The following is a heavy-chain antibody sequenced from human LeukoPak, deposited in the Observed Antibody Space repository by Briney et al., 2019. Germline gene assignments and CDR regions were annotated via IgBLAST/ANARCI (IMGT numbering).Heavy chain of an antibody. J-gene: IGHJ4*02. Sequence: GGSLRLSCAASGFTFSSYWMTWVRQAPGKGLEWVANIKEDGSEKYYVDSVKGRFTISRDSAKNSLYLQMNSLRAEDTAVYYCASGSYCDCWGQGTLVTVSS. CDR2: IKEDGSEK. CDR3: ASGSYCDC. V-gene: IGHV3-7*01. CDR1: GFTFSSYW. D-gene: IGHD1-26*01.